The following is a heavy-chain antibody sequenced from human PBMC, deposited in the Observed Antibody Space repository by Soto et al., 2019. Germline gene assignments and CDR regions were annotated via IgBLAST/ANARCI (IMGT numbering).Heavy chain of an antibody. D-gene: IGHD3-16*01. CDR2: IYSGGST. CDR1: GFTVSSNY. CDR3: ARVDMITFGGVIVH. Sequence: GGSLRLSCAASGFTVSSNYMSWVRQAPGKGLEWVSVIYSGGSTYYADSVKGRFTISRDNSKNTLYLQMNSLRAEDTAVYYCARVDMITFGGVIVHWGQGTLVTVSS. J-gene: IGHJ5*02. V-gene: IGHV3-66*01.